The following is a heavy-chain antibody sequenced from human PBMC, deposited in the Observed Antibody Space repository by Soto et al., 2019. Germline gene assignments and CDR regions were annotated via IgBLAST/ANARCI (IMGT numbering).Heavy chain of an antibody. V-gene: IGHV3-23*01. J-gene: IGHJ6*02. CDR1: GSTFSRYA. D-gene: IGHD3-9*01. Sequence: PGESLKISCAASGSTFSRYAMSWGRQAPGKGLEWVSVISGSGDSTYYADSVKGRFTISRDNAKNSLYLQMNSLRAEDTAVYYCATHSLRYFDWLLYTSVVRRSLSGMDVWGQGTTVTVSS. CDR2: ISGSGDST. CDR3: ATHSLRYFDWLLYTSVVRRSLSGMDV.